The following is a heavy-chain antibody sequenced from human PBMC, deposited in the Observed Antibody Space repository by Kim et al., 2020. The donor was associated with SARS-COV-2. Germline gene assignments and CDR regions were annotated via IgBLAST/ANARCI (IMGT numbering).Heavy chain of an antibody. J-gene: IGHJ2*01. Sequence: GGSLRLSCAASGFTFSSYAMSWVRQAPGKGLEWVSAISGSGGSTYYADSVKGRFTISRDNSKNTLYLQMNSLRAEDTAVYYCAKGWATRSSTSCYFCFDLWGRGTLVTVSS. CDR3: AKGWATRSSTSCYFCFDL. CDR2: ISGSGGST. CDR1: GFTFSSYA. D-gene: IGHD2-2*01. V-gene: IGHV3-23*01.